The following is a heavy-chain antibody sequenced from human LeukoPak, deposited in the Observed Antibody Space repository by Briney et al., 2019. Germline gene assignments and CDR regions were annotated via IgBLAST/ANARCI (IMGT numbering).Heavy chain of an antibody. V-gene: IGHV4-34*01. J-gene: IGHJ1*01. Sequence: GSLRLSCAASGFTFDDYGMSWVRHAPGKGLEWIGEINHGGSTNYNPSLKSRVTISIDTSKNQFSLKLSSVTAADTAVYYCARYLDYGGNSRVFQHWGQGTLVTVSS. CDR3: ARYLDYGGNSRVFQH. CDR1: GFTFDDYG. D-gene: IGHD4-23*01. CDR2: INHGGST.